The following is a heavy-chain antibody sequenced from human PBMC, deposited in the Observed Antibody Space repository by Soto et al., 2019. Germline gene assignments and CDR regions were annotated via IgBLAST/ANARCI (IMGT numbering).Heavy chain of an antibody. CDR1: GGSISSGGYS. CDR2: IYHSGST. V-gene: IGHV4-30-2*01. CDR3: ARGPGTTADY. J-gene: IGHJ4*02. Sequence: SETLSLTCAVSGGSISSGGYSWSWIRQPPGKGLEWIGYIYHSGSTYYNPSLKSRVTISVDRSKNQFSLKLSSVTAADTAVYYCARGPGTTADYWGQGTLVTV. D-gene: IGHD1-7*01.